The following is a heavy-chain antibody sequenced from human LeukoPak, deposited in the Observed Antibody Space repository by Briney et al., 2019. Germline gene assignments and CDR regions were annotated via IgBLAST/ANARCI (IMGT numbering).Heavy chain of an antibody. J-gene: IGHJ4*02. D-gene: IGHD2-15*01. Sequence: GGSLRLSCIGTGFTFSSDAMGWVRQAPGKGLEWVSGISGSGGSTYYADSVKGRFTISRDNSKNTLYLQMNSLRVEDTAVYYCAKDRGRTWVQVANWGQGTLVTVSA. V-gene: IGHV3-23*01. CDR1: GFTFSSDA. CDR3: AKDRGRTWVQVAN. CDR2: ISGSGGST.